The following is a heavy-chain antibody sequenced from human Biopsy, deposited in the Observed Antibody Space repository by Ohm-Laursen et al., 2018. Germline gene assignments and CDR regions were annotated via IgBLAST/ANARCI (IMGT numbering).Heavy chain of an antibody. Sequence: SDTLSLTCAVSGKSFSGYFWTWIRQPPGKGLEWIVEVNDSGTTNYNPSLKSRLTVSVDTTRKLFSLKLTSVTAADTALYYRARLGDFHGSGIYGLDVWGRGTLVTVSS. D-gene: IGHD3-10*01. CDR2: VNDSGTT. CDR1: GKSFSGYF. J-gene: IGHJ6*02. V-gene: IGHV4-34*01. CDR3: ARLGDFHGSGIYGLDV.